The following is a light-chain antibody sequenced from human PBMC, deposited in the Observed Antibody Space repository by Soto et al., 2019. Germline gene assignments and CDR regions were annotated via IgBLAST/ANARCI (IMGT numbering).Light chain of an antibody. J-gene: IGKJ1*01. V-gene: IGKV1-16*01. CDR3: QQYNSYPGT. CDR2: ATS. Sequence: DIQMTQSPPSLSASVGDRVTITCRASKGINNYLAWFQQQPGTAPKPLIYATSTLHSGVPSRFTGSGSGTEFTLTITSLQPEDFVTYYCQQYNSYPGTFGQGTKVEVK. CDR1: KGINNY.